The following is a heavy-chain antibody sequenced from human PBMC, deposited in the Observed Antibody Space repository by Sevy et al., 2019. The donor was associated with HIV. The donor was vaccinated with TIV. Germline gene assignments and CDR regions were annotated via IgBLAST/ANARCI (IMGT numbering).Heavy chain of an antibody. V-gene: IGHV3-48*01. Sequence: GGSLRLSCATSGFAFSSNSMIWVRQAPGKGLEWIAYISGGGVIIYYAASVKGRFTISKDNAKKSVYLEMNSLRLEDTGVDYCAGVWWDSDGYHWRGPWGQGTLVPVS. D-gene: IGHD5-18*01. CDR3: AGVWWDSDGYHWRGP. J-gene: IGHJ5*02. CDR2: ISGGGVII. CDR1: GFAFSSNS.